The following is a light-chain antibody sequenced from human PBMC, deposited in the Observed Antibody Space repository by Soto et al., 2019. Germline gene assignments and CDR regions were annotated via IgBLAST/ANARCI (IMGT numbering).Light chain of an antibody. J-gene: IGKJ1*01. V-gene: IGKV1-5*03. CDR2: KAY. CDR1: QSISSW. Sequence: DIQMTQSPSTLSASVGDRVTITCRASQSISSWLAWYQQKPGKAHKLLIYKAYSLESGVQSRFSGSGSGTEFTLTIRSLQPDDFATYYCQQYNSYSWTFGQGTKVDIK. CDR3: QQYNSYSWT.